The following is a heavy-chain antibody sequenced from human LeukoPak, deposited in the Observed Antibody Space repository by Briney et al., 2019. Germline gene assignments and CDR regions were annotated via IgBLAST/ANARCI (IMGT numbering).Heavy chain of an antibody. V-gene: IGHV1-2*02. J-gene: IGHJ5*02. CDR2: INPNSGGT. CDR1: GYTFTSYY. Sequence: ASVKVSCKASGYTFTSYYMHWVRQAPGQGLEWMGWINPNSGGTNYAQKFQGRVTMTRDTSISTAYMELSRLRSDDTAVYYCARVDVTMVRGVSNWFDPWGQGTLVTVSS. CDR3: ARVDVTMVRGVSNWFDP. D-gene: IGHD3-10*01.